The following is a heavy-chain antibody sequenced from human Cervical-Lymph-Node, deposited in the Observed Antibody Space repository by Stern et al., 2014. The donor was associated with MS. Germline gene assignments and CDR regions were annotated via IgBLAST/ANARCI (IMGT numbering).Heavy chain of an antibody. D-gene: IGHD3-10*01. CDR1: GGSFRNTNW. CDR2: IYQSGST. V-gene: IGHV4-4*02. J-gene: IGHJ4*02. Sequence: QVQLQESGPGLVKPSGTLSLTCAVSGGSFRNTNWWTWVRQPPGKGLEWIGEIYQSGSTNYNPSLKSRVPISVDNSKNQFSLKLRSVTAADTAVYYCARVMVRETSFDSWGQGSLVTVSS. CDR3: ARVMVRETSFDS.